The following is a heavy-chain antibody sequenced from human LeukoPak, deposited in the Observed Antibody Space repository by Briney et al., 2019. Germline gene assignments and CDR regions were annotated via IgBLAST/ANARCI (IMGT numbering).Heavy chain of an antibody. J-gene: IGHJ4*02. CDR3: ARGNYYGSWNYYHVEYFDY. CDR1: GGTFSNYA. V-gene: IGHV1-69*13. CDR2: IVPIFPAA. Sequence: SVKVSCKTSGGTFSNYAISWPRQAPGQGLEWVGGIVPIFPAASYAQKFQGRVTITADESTSTAYMDLSSLRSEDTAVYYCARGNYYGSWNYYHVEYFDYWGQGTLVTVSS. D-gene: IGHD3-10*01.